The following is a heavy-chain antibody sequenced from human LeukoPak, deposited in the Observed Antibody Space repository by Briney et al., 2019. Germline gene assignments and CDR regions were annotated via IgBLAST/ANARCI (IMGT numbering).Heavy chain of an antibody. V-gene: IGHV3-23*01. CDR1: GFTFSTYA. CDR2: ISPTGGAT. CDR3: AKDRTSVAGFNWFDS. J-gene: IGHJ5*01. D-gene: IGHD6-19*01. Sequence: GGSLRLSCAASGFTFSTYAMTWVRQAPGKGLEWVSGISPTGGATYYADSVKGRLVVSRDNSKNTLYLQVNNLRADDTAVYYCAKDRTSVAGFNWFDSWGQGTRVTVSS.